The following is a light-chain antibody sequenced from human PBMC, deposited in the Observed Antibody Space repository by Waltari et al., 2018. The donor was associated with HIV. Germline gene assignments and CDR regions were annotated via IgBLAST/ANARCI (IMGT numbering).Light chain of an antibody. CDR1: QSILSNSNKKNY. CDR2: WAS. V-gene: IGKV4-1*01. CDR3: QQYYRTPPA. Sequence: DVVMTQSPDALVGSLGERVTINCKSSQSILSNSNKKNYLAWYQQRPGQPPKLLVYWASTRESGVPARFSGSGSGTDFTLTITNLQAEDAAIYYCQQYYRTPPAFGQRTKVEI. J-gene: IGKJ1*01.